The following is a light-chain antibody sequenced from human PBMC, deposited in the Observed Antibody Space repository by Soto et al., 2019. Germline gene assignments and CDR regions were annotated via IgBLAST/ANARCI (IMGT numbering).Light chain of an antibody. CDR2: RAS. V-gene: IGKV3-15*01. CDR3: QQYESWPPVT. CDR1: QTIGRN. Sequence: EIVMTQSPATLSVSPGERGTLSCRASQTIGRNLAWYQQKPGQAPRLLIYRASTRATGIPARFSGGGSGTEFTLIISSLQSEDFAVYYCQQYESWPPVTFGGGTKVEIK. J-gene: IGKJ4*01.